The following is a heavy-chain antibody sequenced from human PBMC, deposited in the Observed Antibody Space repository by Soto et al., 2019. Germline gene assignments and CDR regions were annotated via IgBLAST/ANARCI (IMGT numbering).Heavy chain of an antibody. CDR2: VIPMLSMS. Sequence: QVHLVQSGVEVKKPGSSVKVSCKASGDTFSSYTINWVRQAPGLGLEWMGRVIPMLSMSNYALKFQGRVTMTADSSTNTAYLNLSSLRSEETPTNYCARTYGSGSRAVGYWGHGAQGTVCS. J-gene: IGHJ4*01. V-gene: IGHV1-69*02. D-gene: IGHD3-10*01. CDR1: GDTFSSYT. CDR3: ARTYGSGSRAVGY.